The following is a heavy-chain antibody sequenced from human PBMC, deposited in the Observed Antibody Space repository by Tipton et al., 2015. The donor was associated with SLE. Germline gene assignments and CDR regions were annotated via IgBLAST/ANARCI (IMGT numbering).Heavy chain of an antibody. CDR1: GGSISSSSYY. CDR3: AREYSSSSGAFDI. Sequence: TLSLTCTVSGGSISSSSYYWGWIRQPPGKGLEWIGCIYYSGSTYYNPSLKSRVTISVDTTKNQFSLKLSSVTAADTAVYYCAREYSSSSGAFDIWSQGTMVTVSS. J-gene: IGHJ3*02. V-gene: IGHV4-39*07. D-gene: IGHD6-13*01. CDR2: IYYSGST.